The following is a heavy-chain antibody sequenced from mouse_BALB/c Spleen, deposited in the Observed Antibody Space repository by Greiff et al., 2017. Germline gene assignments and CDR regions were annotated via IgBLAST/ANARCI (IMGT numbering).Heavy chain of an antibody. Sequence: QVQLKQSGPGLVQPSQCLSISCTVSGFSLTSYGVHWVRQSPGKGLEWLGVIWSGESTDYNAAFISRLSISKDKSKSQVFFKMNSLQANDTAIYYCARVELRDYAMDYWGQGTSVTVSS. J-gene: IGHJ4*01. V-gene: IGHV2-2*02. CDR3: ARVELRDYAMDY. CDR2: IWSGEST. CDR1: GFSLTSYG. D-gene: IGHD1-1*01.